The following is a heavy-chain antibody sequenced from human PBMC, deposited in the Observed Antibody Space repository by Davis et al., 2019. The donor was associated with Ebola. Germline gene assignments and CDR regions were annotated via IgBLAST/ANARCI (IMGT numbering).Heavy chain of an antibody. CDR2: INDSGDT. CDR1: GGSFSGHY. CDR3: ARGLGMGWFDP. J-gene: IGHJ5*02. D-gene: IGHD6-13*01. Sequence: SETLSLTCAVYGGSFSGHYWSWIRQPPGKGLEWIGEINDSGDTNYNPSLETRVTISVDTSKNQFSLKVTSVTAADTAVYYCARGLGMGWFDPWGQGTPVTVSS. V-gene: IGHV4-34*01.